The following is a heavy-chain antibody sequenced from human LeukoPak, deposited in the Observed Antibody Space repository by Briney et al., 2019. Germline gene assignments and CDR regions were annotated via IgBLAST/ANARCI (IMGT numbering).Heavy chain of an antibody. CDR3: ARLTEITMVRGVIRALFDY. D-gene: IGHD3-10*01. Sequence: SGLTLVKPTQTLTLTCTFSGFSLSTSGVGVGWIRQPPRRALECLTLLYWDDDRRYSPSLKSRLTITKDTSKNQVVLTMTNMDPVDTATYYCARLTEITMVRGVIRALFDYWGQGTLVTV. CDR1: GFSLSTSGVG. J-gene: IGHJ4*02. CDR2: LYWDDDR. V-gene: IGHV2-5*02.